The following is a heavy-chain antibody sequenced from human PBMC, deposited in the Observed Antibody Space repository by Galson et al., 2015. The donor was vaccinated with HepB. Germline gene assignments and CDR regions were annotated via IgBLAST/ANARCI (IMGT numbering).Heavy chain of an antibody. CDR3: AREPRGNSDGLYDY. J-gene: IGHJ4*02. D-gene: IGHD5-18*01. CDR2: ISSSSSNI. CDR1: GFTFSSYS. Sequence: SLRLSCAASGFTFSSYSMNWVRQAPGKGLEWVSYISSSSSNIYYADSVKGRFTISRDNAKNSLYLQMSSLRDEDTAVYYCAREPRGNSDGLYDYWGQGTLVTVSS. V-gene: IGHV3-48*02.